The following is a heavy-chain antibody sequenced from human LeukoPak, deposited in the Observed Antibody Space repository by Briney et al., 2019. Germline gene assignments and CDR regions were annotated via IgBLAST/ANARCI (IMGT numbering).Heavy chain of an antibody. V-gene: IGHV3-7*03. CDR2: IKQDGSEQ. J-gene: IGHJ4*02. Sequence: PGRSLILSCTASGFTFGDYAMSWVRQAPGKGLEWVANIKQDGSEQNYVDSVKGRFTISRDNAKNSLYLQMNSLRAEDTAVYYCARDSCSSTSCYWEVFDYWDQGTLVTVSS. CDR1: GFTFGDYA. CDR3: ARDSCSSTSCYWEVFDY. D-gene: IGHD2-2*01.